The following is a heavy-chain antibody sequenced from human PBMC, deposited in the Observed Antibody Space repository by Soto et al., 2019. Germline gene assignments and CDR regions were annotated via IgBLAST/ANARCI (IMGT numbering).Heavy chain of an antibody. Sequence: SETLSLTCTVSGGSISSSSYYWGWIRQPPGKGLEWIGSIYYSGSTYYNPSLKSRVTISVDTSKNQFSLKLSSVIAADTAVYYCARHPRPRITIFGVANDAFDIWGQGTMLTVSS. CDR2: IYYSGST. V-gene: IGHV4-39*01. CDR3: ARHPRPRITIFGVANDAFDI. CDR1: GGSISSSSYY. D-gene: IGHD3-3*01. J-gene: IGHJ3*02.